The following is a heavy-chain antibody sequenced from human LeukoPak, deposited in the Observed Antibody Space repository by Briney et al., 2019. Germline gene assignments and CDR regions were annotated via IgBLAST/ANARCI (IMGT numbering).Heavy chain of an antibody. CDR2: VNPNSGNS. D-gene: IGHD2-2*01. CDR3: ARPYCSSKTCKRWFDP. J-gene: IGHJ5*02. Sequence: ASVMVSCKASGYTFNTYDIHWVRQAAGQGLEWMGWVNPNSGNSSYEQKFQGRVTITMNTSITTAYLGLDNLTSEDTAVYYCARPYCSSKTCKRWFDPWGQGTLVTVSA. CDR1: GYTFNTYD. V-gene: IGHV1-8*03.